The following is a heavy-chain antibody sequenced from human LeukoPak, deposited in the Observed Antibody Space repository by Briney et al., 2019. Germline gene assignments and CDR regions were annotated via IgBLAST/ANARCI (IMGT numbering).Heavy chain of an antibody. Sequence: SETLSLTCTVSSGSISSNNYYWAWIRQSPVKGLEWIGTIHYSGSTYDNPSLKSRVTTSVDTSKNQFSLKLSSVTAADTAVYYCAKGGEAAALDYWGQGTLVIVSS. V-gene: IGHV4-39*07. CDR3: AKGGEAAALDY. CDR2: IHYSGST. CDR1: SGSISSNNYY. J-gene: IGHJ4*02. D-gene: IGHD6-13*01.